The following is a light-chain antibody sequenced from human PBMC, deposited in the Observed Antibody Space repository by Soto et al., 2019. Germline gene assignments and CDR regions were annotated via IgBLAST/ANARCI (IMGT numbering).Light chain of an antibody. CDR1: SDSVSPTYY. Sequence: QAVVTQEPSFSVSPGGTVTLTCGLSSDSVSPTYYPSWYQQTPGQAPRTLIYSTNTRSSGVPDRFSGSILGNKAALTITGAQADDESDYYCVLYMGTGISVFGGGTKVTVL. CDR2: STN. V-gene: IGLV8-61*01. J-gene: IGLJ2*01. CDR3: VLYMGTGISV.